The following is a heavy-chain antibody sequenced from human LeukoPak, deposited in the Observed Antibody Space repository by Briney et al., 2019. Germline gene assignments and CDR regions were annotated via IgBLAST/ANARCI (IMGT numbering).Heavy chain of an antibody. CDR2: IYHTGST. Sequence: SETLSLTCTVSGGSISSYSWGWIRQPPGKGLEWIGYIYHTGSTNYNPSLRSRVTISLDTSKNHFSLKLTSVTAADTAVYYCARPYSSGWRYFDYWGQGTLVTVSS. CDR1: GGSISSYS. D-gene: IGHD6-19*01. V-gene: IGHV4-59*08. CDR3: ARPYSSGWRYFDY. J-gene: IGHJ4*02.